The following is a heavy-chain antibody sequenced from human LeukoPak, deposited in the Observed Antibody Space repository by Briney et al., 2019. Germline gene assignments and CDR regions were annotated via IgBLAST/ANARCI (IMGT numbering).Heavy chain of an antibody. V-gene: IGHV3-66*01. CDR3: ARDTDNYGMDV. CDR2: LYSGVST. J-gene: IGHJ6*02. CDR1: GFTVSGNF. Sequence: GSLRLSCAASGFTVSGNFMTWVRQAPGKGLEWVSVLYSGVSTYYADSVKGRFTVSRDNSKNTLYLQMNSLRAEDTAVYYCARDTDNYGMDVWGQGTTVTVSS.